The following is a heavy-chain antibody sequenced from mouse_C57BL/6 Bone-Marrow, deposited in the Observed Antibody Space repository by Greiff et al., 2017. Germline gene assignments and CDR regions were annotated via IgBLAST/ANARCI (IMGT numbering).Heavy chain of an antibody. J-gene: IGHJ4*01. V-gene: IGHV1-22*01. D-gene: IGHD2-2*01. CDR3: ANDLLWLRRYYYAMDY. CDR1: GYTFTDYN. CDR2: INTNNGGT. Sequence: VQLQQSGPELVKPGASVRMSCKASGYTFTDYNMHWVKQSHGKSLEWIGYINTNNGGTSNNQKFKGKATLTVNKSSSTAYMELRSLTSEDSAVYYCANDLLWLRRYYYAMDYWGQGTSVTVSS.